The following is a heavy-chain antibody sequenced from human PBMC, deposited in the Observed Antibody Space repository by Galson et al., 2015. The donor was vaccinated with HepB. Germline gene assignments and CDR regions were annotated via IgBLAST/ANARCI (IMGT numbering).Heavy chain of an antibody. CDR1: EGTFSDYA. Sequence: SVKVSCKASEGTFSDYAISWVRQAPGQGLEWMGRIIPILGTVNYAQKFQGRVTITADKSTSTAYMELSSLRSEDTAVYYCARVPGDYFDYWGQGTLVTVSS. V-gene: IGHV1-69*04. CDR2: IIPILGTV. J-gene: IGHJ4*02. CDR3: ARVPGDYFDY.